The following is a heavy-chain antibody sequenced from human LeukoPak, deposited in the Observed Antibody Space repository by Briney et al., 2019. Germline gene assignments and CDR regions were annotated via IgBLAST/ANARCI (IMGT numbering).Heavy chain of an antibody. D-gene: IGHD3-16*01. Sequence: ASVKVSCKASGYTFTSYGISWVRQAPGQGLEWMGWISAYNVNTNYAQKLQGRVTMTTDTSTSTAYMELRSLRSDDTAVYYCARVRRSYGAFDIWGQGTMVTVSS. CDR1: GYTFTSYG. CDR3: ARVRRSYGAFDI. V-gene: IGHV1-18*01. J-gene: IGHJ3*02. CDR2: ISAYNVNT.